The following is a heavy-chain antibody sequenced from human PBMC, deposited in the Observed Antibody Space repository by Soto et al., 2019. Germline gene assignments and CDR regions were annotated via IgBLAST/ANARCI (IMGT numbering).Heavy chain of an antibody. CDR1: GDSISNLDYF. CDR3: ARGRYCLTGRCFPNWFDS. D-gene: IGHD7-27*01. Sequence: SDTLSLTCSVSGDSISNLDYFWAWIRQPPGQALEYIGYTYKSATTYYNPSFESRVAISVDTSKSQFSLNVTSVTAADTAVYFCARGRYCLTGRCFPNWFDSWGQGALVTVSS. V-gene: IGHV4-30-4*02. CDR2: TYKSATT. J-gene: IGHJ5*01.